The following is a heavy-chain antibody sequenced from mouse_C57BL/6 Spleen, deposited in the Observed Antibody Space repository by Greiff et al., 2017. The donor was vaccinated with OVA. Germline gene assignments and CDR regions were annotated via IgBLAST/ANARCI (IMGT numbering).Heavy chain of an antibody. CDR2: ISNGGGST. CDR1: GFTFSDYY. CDR3: ARHNRNYGMDY. D-gene: IGHD2-5*01. V-gene: IGHV5-12*01. Sequence: EVQLVESGGGLVQPGGSLKLSCAASGFTFSDYYMYWVRQTPEKRLEWVAYISNGGGSTYYPDTVKGRFTISRDNAKNTLYLQMSRLKSEDTAMYYCARHNRNYGMDYWGQGTSVTVSS. J-gene: IGHJ4*01.